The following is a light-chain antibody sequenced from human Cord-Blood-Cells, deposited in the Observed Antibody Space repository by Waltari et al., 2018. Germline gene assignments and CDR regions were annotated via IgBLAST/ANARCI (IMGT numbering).Light chain of an antibody. J-gene: IGLJ2*01. CDR1: SSDVGGYNY. CDR2: DVS. CDR3: CSYAGSFVV. V-gene: IGLV2-11*01. Sequence: QSALTQPRSVSGSPGQSVTISCTGTSSDVGGYNYVSWYQPHPGKAPKLMIYDVSKLPSGFPDRFSGSKSGNPASRTISGLQAGEEADYYCCSYAGSFVVFGGGTKLTVL.